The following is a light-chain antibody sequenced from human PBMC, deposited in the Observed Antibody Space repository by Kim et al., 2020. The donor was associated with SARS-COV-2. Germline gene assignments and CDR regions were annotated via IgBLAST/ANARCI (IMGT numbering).Light chain of an antibody. J-gene: IGLJ3*02. CDR2: STN. V-gene: IGLV8-61*01. Sequence: QTVVTQEPSFSVSPGGTVTLTCGLSSGSVSTSYYPSWYQQTPGQAPRTLIYSTNTRSSGVPDRFSGSILGNKAALTITGVQADDESDYYCVLYMGRGISVFGGGTKLTVL. CDR3: VLYMGRGISV. CDR1: SGSVSTSYY.